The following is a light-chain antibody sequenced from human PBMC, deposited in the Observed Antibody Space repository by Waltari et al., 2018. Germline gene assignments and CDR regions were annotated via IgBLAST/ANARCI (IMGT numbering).Light chain of an antibody. CDR3: SSYTSSSTLPLYV. V-gene: IGLV2-14*01. J-gene: IGLJ1*01. CDR2: DVS. Sequence: QSALTQPASVAVSPGQSITISCTCTSSDVGGFNHSSWNQQHPGKAPKLMIYDVSKRPSGVSNRFSGSKSGNTASLTISGLQAEDEADYYCSSYTSSSTLPLYVFGTGTKVTVL. CDR1: SSDVGGFNH.